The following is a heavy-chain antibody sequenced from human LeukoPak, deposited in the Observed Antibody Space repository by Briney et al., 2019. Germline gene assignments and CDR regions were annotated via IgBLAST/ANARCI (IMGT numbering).Heavy chain of an antibody. D-gene: IGHD2-2*02. V-gene: IGHV1-69*13. CDR3: ARVGCSSTSCHKWGLYYFDY. Sequence: ASVKVSCKASGGTFSSYAISWVRQAPGQGLEWMGGIIPIFGTANYAQKFQGRVTITADESTSTAYMELSSLRSEDTAVYYCARVGCSSTSCHKWGLYYFDYWGQGTLVTVSS. CDR1: GGTFSSYA. J-gene: IGHJ4*02. CDR2: IIPIFGTA.